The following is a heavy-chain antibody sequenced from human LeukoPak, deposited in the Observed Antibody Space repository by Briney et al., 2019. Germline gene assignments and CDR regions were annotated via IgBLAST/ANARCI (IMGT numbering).Heavy chain of an antibody. J-gene: IGHJ4*02. V-gene: IGHV3-53*01. CDR3: ARGVLIAAAVHFDY. D-gene: IGHD6-13*01. CDR2: IYSGGST. CDR1: GFTVSSNY. Sequence: PGGSLRLSCAASGFTVSSNYMSWVRQAPGKGLEWVSVIYSGGSTYYADSVKGRFTISRDNSKNTLYLQMNSLRAEDTAVYYCARGVLIAAAVHFDYWGQGTLVTVSS.